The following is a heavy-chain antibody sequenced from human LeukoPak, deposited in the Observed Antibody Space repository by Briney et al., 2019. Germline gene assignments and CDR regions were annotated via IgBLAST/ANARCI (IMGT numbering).Heavy chain of an antibody. D-gene: IGHD3-3*01. CDR2: ISYDGSNQ. CDR1: GFSFSSYG. J-gene: IGHJ1*01. CDR3: AKGDFWNGLGEYFLY. V-gene: IGHV3-33*05. Sequence: PGGSLRLSCAASGFSFSSYGMHWVRQAPGKGLEWVGVISYDGSNQYYADSVKGRFTISRDNSKNTLYLQMDSLRAEDTAVYYCAKGDFWNGLGEYFLYWGQGILVTVSS.